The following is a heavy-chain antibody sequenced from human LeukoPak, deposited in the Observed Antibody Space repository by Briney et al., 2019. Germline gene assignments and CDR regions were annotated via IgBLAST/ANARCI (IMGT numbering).Heavy chain of an antibody. D-gene: IGHD5-12*01. CDR1: GFTFSSYT. V-gene: IGHV3-48*01. CDR3: ARDSPQALAILHAFDI. J-gene: IGHJ3*02. CDR2: ISSSSSTI. Sequence: GSLRLSCAASGFTFSSYTMNWVRQAPGKGLEWVSKISSSSSTIYYADSVKGRFTISRDNAKNSLYLQMNSLRAEDTAVYYCARDSPQALAILHAFDIWGHGTMVTVSS.